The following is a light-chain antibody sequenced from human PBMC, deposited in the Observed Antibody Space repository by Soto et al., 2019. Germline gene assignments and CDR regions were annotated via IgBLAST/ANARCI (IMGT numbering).Light chain of an antibody. Sequence: QSVLTHPPSSSGTPGQRVTISCSGSSSNIGSNYVYWYQQLPGTAPKLLIYRNNQRPSGVPDRFSGSKSGTSASLAISGLRSEDEADYYWAAWDDSLSGSYVFGTGTKVTVL. CDR2: RNN. J-gene: IGLJ1*01. V-gene: IGLV1-47*01. CDR3: AAWDDSLSGSYV. CDR1: SSNIGSNY.